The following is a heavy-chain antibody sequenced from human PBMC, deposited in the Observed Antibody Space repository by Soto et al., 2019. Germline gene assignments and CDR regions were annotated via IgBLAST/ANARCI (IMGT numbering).Heavy chain of an antibody. CDR3: ARASLLLWFKESPHRNWFDP. CDR1: GGTFSSYA. V-gene: IGHV1-69*13. D-gene: IGHD3-10*01. Sequence: SVKVSCKASGGTFSSYAISWVRQASGQGLEWMGGIIPIFGTAHNAQKFQGGVTITADESTITAYMELSSLRSEDTAVYYCARASLLLWFKESPHRNWFDPWGQGTLVT. J-gene: IGHJ5*02. CDR2: IIPIFGTA.